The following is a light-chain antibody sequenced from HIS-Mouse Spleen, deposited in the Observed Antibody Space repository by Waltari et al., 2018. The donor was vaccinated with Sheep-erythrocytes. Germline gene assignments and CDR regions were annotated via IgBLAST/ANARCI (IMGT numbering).Light chain of an antibody. CDR2: GKN. CDR1: SLRSYY. CDR3: NSRDSSGNHLGVV. V-gene: IGLV3-19*01. J-gene: IGLJ2*01. Sequence: SSELTQDPAVSVALGQTVRITCQGDSLRSYYASWFQQKPGQAPLLVIYGKNNRPPGSPDRFSGSSSGNTASLTITGAQAEDEADFYCNSRDSSGNHLGVVFGGGTKLTVL.